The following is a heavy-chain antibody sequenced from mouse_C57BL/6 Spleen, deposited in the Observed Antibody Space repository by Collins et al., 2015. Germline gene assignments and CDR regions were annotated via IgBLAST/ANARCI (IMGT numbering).Heavy chain of an antibody. Sequence: EVQLQQSGPELVKPGASVKISCKASGYSFTGYFMNWVMQSHGKSLEWIGRINPYNGDTFYNQKFKGKATLTVDKSSSTAHMELRSLASEDSAVYYCAKGGYGFFDYWGQGTTLTVSS. J-gene: IGHJ2*01. CDR2: INPYNGDT. CDR1: GYSFTGYF. CDR3: AKGGYGFFDY. D-gene: IGHD1-2*01. V-gene: IGHV1-20*02.